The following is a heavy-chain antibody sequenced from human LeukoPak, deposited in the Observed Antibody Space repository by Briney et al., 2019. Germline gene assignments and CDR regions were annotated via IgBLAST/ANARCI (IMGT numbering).Heavy chain of an antibody. J-gene: IGHJ6*03. Sequence: GGSLTHSRAASGFTFNNYSMHWLRPAPGKGREWVSYISNSNVNISYADSVKGRFTISRDNAKNSLYLQMNSLRVEDTAVYYCARISMIRGVTWYYYYIDVWGKGATVTVSS. CDR1: GFTFNNYS. D-gene: IGHD3-10*01. CDR2: ISNSNVNI. V-gene: IGHV3-48*01. CDR3: ARISMIRGVTWYYYYIDV.